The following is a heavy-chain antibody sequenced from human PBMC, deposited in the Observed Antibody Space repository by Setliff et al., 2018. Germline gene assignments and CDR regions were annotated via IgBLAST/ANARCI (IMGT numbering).Heavy chain of an antibody. CDR2: IYYSGST. CDR1: GGSISSSSYY. Sequence: SETLSLTCTVSGGSISSSSYYWGWIRQPPGKGLEWIGSIYYSGSTYDNPSPKGRVTISVDTSKNQFSLKLSSVTAADTAVYYCARGVTRPIYYYYYYMDVWGKGTTVTVSS. J-gene: IGHJ6*03. CDR3: ARGVTRPIYYYYYYMDV. V-gene: IGHV4-39*01. D-gene: IGHD4-4*01.